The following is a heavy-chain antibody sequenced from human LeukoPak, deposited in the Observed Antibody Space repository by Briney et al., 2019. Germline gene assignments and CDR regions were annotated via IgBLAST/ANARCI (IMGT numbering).Heavy chain of an antibody. Sequence: GGSLRLSCAASGFTFSTSAMNWVRQVPGKGLEWVSSIDYDSSLIYYAASVRGRFTISRDNARDSVYLQMDSLRVEGTAVYYCTRDPLRYLRVGHYDYWGQGTLVAVSS. CDR3: TRDPLRYLRVGHYDY. J-gene: IGHJ4*02. D-gene: IGHD3-9*01. CDR1: GFTFSTSA. CDR2: IDYDSSLI. V-gene: IGHV3-21*01.